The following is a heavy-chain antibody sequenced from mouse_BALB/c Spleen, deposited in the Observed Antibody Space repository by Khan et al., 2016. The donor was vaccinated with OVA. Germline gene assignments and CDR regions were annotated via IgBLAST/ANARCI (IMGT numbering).Heavy chain of an antibody. V-gene: IGHV14-1*02. CDR1: GFNIKDYY. CDR2: IDPENGET. Sequence: VQLQQSGAEIVRPGALVKLSCKGYGFNIKDYYMHWVKQRHEQGLEWIGWIDPENGETVYEPKFQGKANIPADTSSNTAYLPLSSLTSEDTAFYDCARSGYFAWFAYWGQGTLVTVSA. CDR3: ARSGYFAWFAY. J-gene: IGHJ3*01.